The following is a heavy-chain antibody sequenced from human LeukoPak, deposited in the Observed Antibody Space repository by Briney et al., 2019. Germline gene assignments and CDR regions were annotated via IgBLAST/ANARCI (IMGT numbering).Heavy chain of an antibody. Sequence: GGSLRLSCAASGLTFSRYWLTWVRQAPGKGREWVANINQDGREKNYVDSVKGRFTISGDNAKTSLYLQMNSLRDEDTAVYHCVSRGCTANACFVSSFNCFDHWGQGSLVTVSS. J-gene: IGHJ4*02. CDR2: INQDGREK. CDR1: GLTFSRYW. D-gene: IGHD2-8*02. V-gene: IGHV3-7*03. CDR3: VSRGCTANACFVSSFNCFDH.